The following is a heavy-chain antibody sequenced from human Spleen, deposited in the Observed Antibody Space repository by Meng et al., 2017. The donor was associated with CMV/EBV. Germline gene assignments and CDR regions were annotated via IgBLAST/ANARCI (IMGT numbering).Heavy chain of an antibody. D-gene: IGHD6-6*01. CDR2: IYWNDDR. Sequence: TFSGFSLRSSGVGVGWIRQPPGKALEWLALIYWNDDRRYSPSLRTRLTITKDTSKNQVVLTMTNMDPVDTATYYCAHRLYSSSPVRKWGQGTLVTVSS. CDR3: AHRLYSSSPVRK. V-gene: IGHV2-5*01. CDR1: GFSLRSSGVG. J-gene: IGHJ4*02.